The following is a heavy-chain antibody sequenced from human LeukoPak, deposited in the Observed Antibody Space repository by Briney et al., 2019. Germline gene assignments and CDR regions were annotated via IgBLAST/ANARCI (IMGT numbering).Heavy chain of an antibody. CDR3: AKGSSSWYRDFDY. CDR2: ISSSSTI. V-gene: IGHV3-69-1*01. Sequence: PGGSLRLSCAASGLTFSDYYMNWVRQAPGKGLEWVSNISSSSTIYCADSVKGRFTISRDNAKNSLYLQMNSLRAEDTAVYYCAKGSSSWYRDFDYWGQGTLVTVSS. J-gene: IGHJ4*02. CDR1: GLTFSDYY. D-gene: IGHD6-13*01.